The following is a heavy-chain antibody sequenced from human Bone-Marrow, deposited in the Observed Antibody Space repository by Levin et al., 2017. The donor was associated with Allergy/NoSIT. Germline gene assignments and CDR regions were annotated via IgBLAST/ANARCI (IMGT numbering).Heavy chain of an antibody. V-gene: IGHV1-24*01. CDR1: GDTLSKLS. CDR3: ATVTAPNWFDS. D-gene: IGHD2-21*02. J-gene: IGHJ5*01. Sequence: GESLKISCKVSGDTLSKLSISWVRQAPGKGLEWMGGFDPEDGEMKYAQKLQGRVTMTEDTSTDTANMELTSLRSEDTGMYYCATVTAPNWFDSWGQGTLVIVSS. CDR2: FDPEDGEM.